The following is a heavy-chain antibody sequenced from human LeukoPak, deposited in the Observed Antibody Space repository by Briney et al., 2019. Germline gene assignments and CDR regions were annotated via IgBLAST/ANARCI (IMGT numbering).Heavy chain of an antibody. CDR2: IGAAGDT. D-gene: IGHD2-2*01. J-gene: IGHJ3*02. Sequence: RPGGSLRLSCAASGFTFSSYDMHWVRQAPGKGLEWVSAIGAAGDTYYPVSVKGRFIISTGNATNSLLLQLKNLRTGEAAVEYCARAGSSVGAFDIWGQGTMVTVSS. V-gene: IGHV3-13*01. CDR1: GFTFSSYD. CDR3: ARAGSSVGAFDI.